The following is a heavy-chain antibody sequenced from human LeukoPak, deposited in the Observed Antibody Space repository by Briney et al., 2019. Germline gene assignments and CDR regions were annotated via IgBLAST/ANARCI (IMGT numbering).Heavy chain of an antibody. D-gene: IGHD1-26*01. CDR1: GFTLSRYG. V-gene: IGHV3-30*18. CDR2: ISFDGSNK. Sequence: GRSLRLSCAASGFTLSRYGMHWVRQAPGKGLEWVAVISFDGSNKYYADSVKGRFTISRDNSKNTLYLQMNSLRAEDTAVYYCANMEWELPSGYWGQGTLVTVSS. J-gene: IGHJ4*02. CDR3: ANMEWELPSGY.